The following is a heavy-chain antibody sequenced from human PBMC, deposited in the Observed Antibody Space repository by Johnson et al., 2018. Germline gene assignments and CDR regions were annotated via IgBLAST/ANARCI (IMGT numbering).Heavy chain of an antibody. CDR3: AKGHLSVIHTAEYFQY. J-gene: IGHJ1*01. V-gene: IGHV3-9*01. CDR2: ISWNGGSI. D-gene: IGHD5-18*01. CDR1: GFTFDDYA. Sequence: VQLVESGGGLVQPGRSLRLSCAASGFTFDDYAMYWVRQAPGKGLEWVSGISWNGGSIVYADSVKGRYTISRDNAKNSLYLQMNSLRAEDTALYYCAKGHLSVIHTAEYFQYWGQGTLVTVSS.